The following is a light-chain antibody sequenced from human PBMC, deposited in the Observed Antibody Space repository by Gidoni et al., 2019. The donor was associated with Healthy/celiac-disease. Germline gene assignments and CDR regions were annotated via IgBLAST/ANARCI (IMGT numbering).Light chain of an antibody. CDR3: QQRSNWPPLT. Sequence: EIVLTQSPATLSLSPGERATLSCRASQSVSSYLAWYQQQPGQAPRLLIYDASNRATGIPARFSGSGSGTDFTLTISSLEPEYFAVYYCQQRSNWPPLTFXGXTKVEIK. J-gene: IGKJ4*01. CDR1: QSVSSY. V-gene: IGKV3-11*01. CDR2: DAS.